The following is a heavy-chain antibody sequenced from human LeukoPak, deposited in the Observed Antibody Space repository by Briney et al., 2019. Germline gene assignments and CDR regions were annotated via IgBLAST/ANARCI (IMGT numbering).Heavy chain of an antibody. Sequence: PGGSLRLSCAASGFTVSSNYMSWVRQAPGKGLEWVSVIYSGGSTYYADSVKGRFTISRDNSKSTLYLQMNSLRAEDTAVYYCARYADTFDYWGQGTLSPSPQ. J-gene: IGHJ4*02. V-gene: IGHV3-66*01. CDR2: IYSGGST. CDR3: ARYADTFDY. CDR1: GFTVSSNY.